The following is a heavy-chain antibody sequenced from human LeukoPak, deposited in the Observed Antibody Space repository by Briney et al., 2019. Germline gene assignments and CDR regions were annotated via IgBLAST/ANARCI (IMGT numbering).Heavy chain of an antibody. V-gene: IGHV1-69*13. D-gene: IGHD6-19*01. CDR1: GGTFSSYA. J-gene: IGHJ6*03. CDR3: ATRNSSGPYYYYMDV. CDR2: IIPIFGTA. Sequence: GASVTVSCKASGGTFSSYAISWVRQAPGQGLEWMGGIIPIFGTANYAQKFQGRVTITADESTSTAYMELSSLRSEDTAVYYCATRNSSGPYYYYMDVWGKGTTVTISS.